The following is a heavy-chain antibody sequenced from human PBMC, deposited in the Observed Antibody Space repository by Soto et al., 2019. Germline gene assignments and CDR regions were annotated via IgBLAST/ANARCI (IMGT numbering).Heavy chain of an antibody. V-gene: IGHV1-2*02. Sequence: GASVKVSCKASGYTFTGYYMHWVRQAPGQGLEWMGWINPNSGGTNYAQKFQGRVTMTRDTSISTAYMEPSRLRSDDTAVYYCAREYFIGSGWYNWFDPWGQGTLVTVS. D-gene: IGHD6-19*01. CDR3: AREYFIGSGWYNWFDP. CDR2: INPNSGGT. CDR1: GYTFTGYY. J-gene: IGHJ5*02.